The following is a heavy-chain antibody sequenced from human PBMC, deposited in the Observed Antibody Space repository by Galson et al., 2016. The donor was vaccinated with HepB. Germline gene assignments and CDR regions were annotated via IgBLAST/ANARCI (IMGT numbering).Heavy chain of an antibody. CDR3: EGGVN. V-gene: IGHV3-23*01. D-gene: IGHD2-21*01. CDR2: ISVSGVST. Sequence: VRQAPGKGLEWVSAISVSGVSTYYADSVKGRFTISRDNSKNTLFLQMNSLRAEDTAVYYCEGGVNWGQGTLVTVSS. J-gene: IGHJ4*02.